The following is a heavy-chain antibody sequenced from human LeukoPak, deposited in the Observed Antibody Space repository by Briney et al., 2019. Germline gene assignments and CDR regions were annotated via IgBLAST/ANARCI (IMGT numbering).Heavy chain of an antibody. J-gene: IGHJ4*02. D-gene: IGHD2-15*01. CDR2: ISGSGGST. CDR1: GFTFSSYA. V-gene: IGHV3-23*01. Sequence: AGGSLRLSCAASGFTFSSYAMSWVRQAPGKGLEWVSAISGSGGSTYYADSVKGRFTISRDNSKNTLYLQMNSLRAEDTAVYYCAHDIVVVVAAPYFDYWGQGTLVTVSS. CDR3: AHDIVVVVAAPYFDY.